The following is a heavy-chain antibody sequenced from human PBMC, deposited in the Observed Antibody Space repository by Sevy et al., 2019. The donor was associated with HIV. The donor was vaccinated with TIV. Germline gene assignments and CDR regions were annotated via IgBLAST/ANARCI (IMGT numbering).Heavy chain of an antibody. V-gene: IGHV4-4*02. CDR1: GGFNSRNNW. CDR2: IYDSGDT. D-gene: IGHD3-22*01. J-gene: IGHJ4*02. CDR3: AREGYYDVSGYPRHYFDY. Sequence: SETLSLTCAVSGGFNSRNNWWSWVRQPPGKGLEWIGGIYDSGDTNFNPTLKSRVTISLDKSKNQFSLKLTSLTAADTAVYYCAREGYYDVSGYPRHYFDYWGQGALVTVSS.